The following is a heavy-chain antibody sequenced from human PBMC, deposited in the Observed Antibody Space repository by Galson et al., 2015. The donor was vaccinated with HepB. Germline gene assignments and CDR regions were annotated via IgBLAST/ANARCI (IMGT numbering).Heavy chain of an antibody. D-gene: IGHD6-19*01. CDR2: ISPYNGNT. CDR3: ARAGYSSGWDF. CDR1: GYTFTTYG. V-gene: IGHV1-18*01. J-gene: IGHJ4*02. Sequence: SCKASGYTFTTYGITWVRQAPRQGLEWMGWISPYNGNTNYAQTLQGRVTMTTDTSTSTAYMELRSLISDDTAVYYCARAGYSSGWDFWGQGTLVTVSS.